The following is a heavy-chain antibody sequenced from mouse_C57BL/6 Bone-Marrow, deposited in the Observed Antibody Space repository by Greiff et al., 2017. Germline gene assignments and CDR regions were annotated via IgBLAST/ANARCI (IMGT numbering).Heavy chain of an antibody. J-gene: IGHJ1*03. Sequence: VQLVESGPGLVQPSQSLSITCTVSGFSLTSYGVHWVRQSPGKGLEWLGVIWRGGSTDYNAAFMSRLSITKDNSKSQVFFKMNSLQADDTAIYYCAKKRGYGNWYFDVWGTGTTVTVSS. V-gene: IGHV2-5*01. CDR3: AKKRGYGNWYFDV. CDR2: IWRGGST. CDR1: GFSLTSYG. D-gene: IGHD2-1*01.